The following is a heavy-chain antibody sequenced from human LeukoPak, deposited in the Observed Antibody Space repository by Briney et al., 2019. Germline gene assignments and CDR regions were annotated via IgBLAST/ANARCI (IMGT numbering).Heavy chain of an antibody. J-gene: IGHJ4*02. CDR1: GFTFSTYW. D-gene: IGHD3-9*01. V-gene: IGHV3-7*01. CDR3: ASSNYDILTGLDY. Sequence: GGSLRLSCAASGFTFSTYWMSWVRQAPGKGLEWVANINQDGSEEYYVDSVKGRFTISRDNAKNSLYLRMNSLRAEDTAVYYCASSNYDILTGLDYWGQGTLVTVSS. CDR2: INQDGSEE.